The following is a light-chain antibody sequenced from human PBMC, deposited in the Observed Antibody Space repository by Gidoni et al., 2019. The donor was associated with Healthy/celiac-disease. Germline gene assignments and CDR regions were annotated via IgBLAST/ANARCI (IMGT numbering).Light chain of an antibody. CDR2: AAS. CDR1: PSISSY. J-gene: IGKJ4*01. V-gene: IGKV1-39*01. CDR3: QQSYSTPPLT. Sequence: DIQMTKSPSSLSASVGDRVTITGRASPSISSYLNWYQQKPGKAPKLLIYAASSLQSGVPSRFSGSGSGTDFTLTISSLQPEDFATYYCQQSYSTPPLTFGGGTKVEIK.